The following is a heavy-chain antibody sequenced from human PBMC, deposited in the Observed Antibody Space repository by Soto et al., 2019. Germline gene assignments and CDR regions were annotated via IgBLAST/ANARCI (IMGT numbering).Heavy chain of an antibody. J-gene: IGHJ4*02. CDR1: GFTFSSYA. CDR2: ISGSDDST. D-gene: IGHD6-6*01. CDR3: AKRSSSSTFDY. Sequence: EVQLLESGGGLVQPGESLRLSCAASGFTFSSYAMSWVRQAPGKGLEWVSVISGSDDSTYYAGSVKGRFTISRDNFKNALYLQMNSLRAEDTAVYYCAKRSSSSTFDYWGQGTLVTVAS. V-gene: IGHV3-23*01.